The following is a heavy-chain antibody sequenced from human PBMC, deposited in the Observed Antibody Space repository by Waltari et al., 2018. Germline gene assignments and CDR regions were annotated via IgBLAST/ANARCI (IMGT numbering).Heavy chain of an antibody. CDR3: ASPPYDSSGYSHGT. Sequence: QVQLVQSGAEVKKPGSSVKVSCKASGGTFRSYAISWVRQAPGQGLEWMGGIIPIFGTANYAQKFQGRVTITADESTSTAYMELSSLRSEDTAVYYCASPPYDSSGYSHGTWGQGTLVTVSS. D-gene: IGHD3-22*01. CDR2: IIPIFGTA. CDR1: GGTFRSYA. V-gene: IGHV1-69*01. J-gene: IGHJ5*02.